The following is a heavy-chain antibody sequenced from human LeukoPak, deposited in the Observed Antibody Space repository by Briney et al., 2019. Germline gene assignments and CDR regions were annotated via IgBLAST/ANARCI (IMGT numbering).Heavy chain of an antibody. CDR1: GYTFTSYD. D-gene: IGHD1-26*01. J-gene: IGHJ6*04. V-gene: IGHV1-8*01. Sequence: GASVKVSCKASGYTFTSYDINWVRQATGQGLEWMGWMNPNSGNTGYAQKFQGRVTMTRNTSISTAYMELSSLRSEDTAVYYCARHSVGYYYYGMDVWGKGTTVTVSS. CDR3: ARHSVGYYYYGMDV. CDR2: MNPNSGNT.